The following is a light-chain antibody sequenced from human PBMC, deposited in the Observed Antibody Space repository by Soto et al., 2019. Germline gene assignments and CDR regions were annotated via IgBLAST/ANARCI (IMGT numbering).Light chain of an antibody. V-gene: IGKV3D-15*01. J-gene: IGKJ1*01. CDR2: DAS. CDR3: QQCHRYLT. CDR1: QSVSSY. Sequence: EIVMTQSPATLSVSPGERATLSCRASQSVSSYLAWYQQKPGQAPRLLIYDASNRATGIPARFSGSGSGTEFTLTISSLQPDDIATYYCQQCHRYLTFGQGTKVDI.